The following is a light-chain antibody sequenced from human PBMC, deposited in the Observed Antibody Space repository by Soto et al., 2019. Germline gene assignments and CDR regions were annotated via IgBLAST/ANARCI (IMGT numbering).Light chain of an antibody. CDR1: QSVSSSY. J-gene: IGKJ2*01. CDR2: GAS. V-gene: IGKV3-20*01. CDR3: QQYGSSPYT. Sequence: EIVLTQSPGTLSLSPEERATLSCRASQSVSSSYLAWYQQKPGQAPRLLIYGASSRATGIPDGFSGSGSGTDFTLTISRLEPEDFAVYYCQQYGSSPYTFGQGTKLEIK.